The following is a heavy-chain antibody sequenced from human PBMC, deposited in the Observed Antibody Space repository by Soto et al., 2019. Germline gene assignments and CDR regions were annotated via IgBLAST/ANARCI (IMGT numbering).Heavy chain of an antibody. CDR1: GFTFSSYD. Sequence: EVQLVESGGGLVQPGGSLRLSCAASGFTFSSYDMQWVRQATGKGLEWVSAIGTAGDTYYPGSVKGRFTISRENATNSLYLQMNSLRAGDTAVYYCARSPPGGYHYYYGMDVWGQGTTVTVSS. D-gene: IGHD3-22*01. CDR3: ARSPPGGYHYYYGMDV. J-gene: IGHJ6*02. CDR2: IGTAGDT. V-gene: IGHV3-13*04.